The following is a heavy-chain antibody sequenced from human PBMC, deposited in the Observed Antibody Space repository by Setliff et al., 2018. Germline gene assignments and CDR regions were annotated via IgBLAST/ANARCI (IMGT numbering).Heavy chain of an antibody. CDR1: GGSISSGSYY. V-gene: IGHV4-39*01. CDR3: ASHPFNSGPPYYFDY. D-gene: IGHD6-19*01. CDR2: IHYSGST. Sequence: PSETLSLTCTVSGGSISSGSYYWGWIRQPPRKGLEWIGSIHYSGSTYYNPSLKSRVTISVDTSKNQFSLKLDSVIVADKAVYYCASHPFNSGPPYYFDYWGQGTLVTVSS. J-gene: IGHJ4*02.